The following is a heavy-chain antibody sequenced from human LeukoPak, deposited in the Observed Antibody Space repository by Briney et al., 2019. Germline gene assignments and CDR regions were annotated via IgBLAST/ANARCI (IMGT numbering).Heavy chain of an antibody. CDR1: GYSFTSYW. CDR2: IYPGDSDT. D-gene: IGHD5-24*01. Sequence: PGESLKISCKAFGYSFTSYWIGWVRQMPGKGLEWMGIIYPGDSDTTYSPSFQGQVTISADKSISTAYLQWSSLKASDTAMYYCARHAPRMRWLQNYYFDYWGQGTLVTVSS. V-gene: IGHV5-51*01. CDR3: ARHAPRMRWLQNYYFDY. J-gene: IGHJ4*02.